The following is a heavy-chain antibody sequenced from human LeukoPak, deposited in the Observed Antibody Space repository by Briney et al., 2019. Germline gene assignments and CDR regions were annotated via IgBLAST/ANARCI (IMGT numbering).Heavy chain of an antibody. Sequence: GGSLRLSCAASGFTFSNYAMSWVRQAPGEGLEWLSSISPSGGATYYADYVKGRFTISRDNSKNTLYLQINSLRAEDTAVYYCAKKRATGTRDFDYWGQGTLVTVSS. D-gene: IGHD6-13*01. V-gene: IGHV3-23*01. CDR2: ISPSGGAT. J-gene: IGHJ4*02. CDR3: AKKRATGTRDFDY. CDR1: GFTFSNYA.